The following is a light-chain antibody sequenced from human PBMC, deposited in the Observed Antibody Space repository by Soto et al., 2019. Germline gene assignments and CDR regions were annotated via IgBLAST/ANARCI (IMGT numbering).Light chain of an antibody. CDR2: GTS. V-gene: IGKV3-20*01. CDR1: QTVGSTY. J-gene: IGKJ2*01. CDR3: QQFGGSPMYT. Sequence: EIVLTQSPGTLSLSPGERVTLSCRASQTVGSTYLAWYQQKPGQAPRLLIYGTSNRATGTPDRFSGSGSGTNFTLTISRLEPEDSGVYYCQQFGGSPMYTFGQGTKLEI.